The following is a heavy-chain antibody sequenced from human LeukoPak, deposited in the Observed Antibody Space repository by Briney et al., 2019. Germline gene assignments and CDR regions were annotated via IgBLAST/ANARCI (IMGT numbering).Heavy chain of an antibody. Sequence: ARSLRLSCAASGFTFDDYAMHWVRQAPGKGLEWVSGISWNSGSIGYADPVKGRFTISRDNAKNSLYLQMNSLRAEDMALYYCAKESSSGYYFDYWGQGTLVTVSS. D-gene: IGHD6-19*01. J-gene: IGHJ4*02. CDR2: ISWNSGSI. V-gene: IGHV3-9*03. CDR1: GFTFDDYA. CDR3: AKESSSGYYFDY.